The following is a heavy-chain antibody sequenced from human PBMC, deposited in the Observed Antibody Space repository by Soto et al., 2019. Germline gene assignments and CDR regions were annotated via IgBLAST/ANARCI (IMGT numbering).Heavy chain of an antibody. CDR2: ISSSSSYI. V-gene: IGHV3-21*01. Sequence: EVQLVESGGGLVKPGRSLRLSCAASGFTFSSYSMNWVRQAPGKGLEWVSSISSSSSYIYYADSVKGRFTISRDNAKNSLYLQINSLSAEDTAVYYCARGLYYYDSSGYYSPWGQGTLVTVSS. CDR3: ARGLYYYDSSGYYSP. CDR1: GFTFSSYS. J-gene: IGHJ5*02. D-gene: IGHD3-22*01.